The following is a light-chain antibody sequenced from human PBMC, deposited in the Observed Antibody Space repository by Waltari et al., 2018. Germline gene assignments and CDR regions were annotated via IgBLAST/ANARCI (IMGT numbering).Light chain of an antibody. CDR2: DAS. CDR3: HHCANWPRLT. CDR1: QNVTTC. J-gene: IGKJ3*01. V-gene: IGKV3-11*01. Sequence: EVVLTQSPATLSLSPGERADLSCRPSQNVTTCLGWYQQRPGQPPRLLVYDASTRATGIPARFSGSGSGTDFTLTISSLEPEDFAVYFCHHCANWPRLTFGPGTKVDLK.